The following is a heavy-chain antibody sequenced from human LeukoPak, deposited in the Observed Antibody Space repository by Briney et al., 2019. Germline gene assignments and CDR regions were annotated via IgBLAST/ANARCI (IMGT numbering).Heavy chain of an antibody. D-gene: IGHD6-19*01. Sequence: GGSLRLSCAASGFTVSSNYMSWVRQAPGKGLEWVSVIYSGGSTYYADSVKGRFTISRDNSKNTLYLQMNSLRAEDTAVYYCAKDPDSSGCGYWGQGTLVTVSS. V-gene: IGHV3-53*01. CDR3: AKDPDSSGCGY. CDR2: IYSGGST. CDR1: GFTVSSNY. J-gene: IGHJ4*02.